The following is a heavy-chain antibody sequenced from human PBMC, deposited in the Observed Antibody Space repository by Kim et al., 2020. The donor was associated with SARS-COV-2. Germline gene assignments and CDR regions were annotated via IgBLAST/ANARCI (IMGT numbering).Heavy chain of an antibody. CDR1: GFTFSSYA. V-gene: IGHV3-30*04. CDR3: ARDAPGEVTMIVVVIKLHYGMDV. D-gene: IGHD3-22*01. J-gene: IGHJ6*02. CDR2: ISYDGSNK. Sequence: GGSLRLSCAASGFTFSSYAMHWVRQAPGKGLEWVAVISYDGSNKYYADSVKGRFTISRDNSKNTLYLQMNSLRAEDTAVYYCARDAPGEVTMIVVVIKLHYGMDVWGQGTTVTVSS.